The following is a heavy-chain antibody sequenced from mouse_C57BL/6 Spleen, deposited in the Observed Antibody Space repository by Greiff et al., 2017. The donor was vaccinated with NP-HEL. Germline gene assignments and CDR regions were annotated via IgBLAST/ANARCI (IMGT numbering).Heavy chain of an antibody. CDR2: ISYDGSN. CDR3: ARDALYYYGSSYWYFDV. D-gene: IGHD1-1*01. J-gene: IGHJ1*03. V-gene: IGHV3-6*01. Sequence: EVQVVESGPGLVKPSQSLSLTCSVTGYSITSGYYWNWIRQFPGNKLEWMGYISYDGSNNYNPSLKNRISITRDTSKNQFFLKLNSVTTEDTATYYCARDALYYYGSSYWYFDVWGTGTTVTVSS. CDR1: GYSITSGYY.